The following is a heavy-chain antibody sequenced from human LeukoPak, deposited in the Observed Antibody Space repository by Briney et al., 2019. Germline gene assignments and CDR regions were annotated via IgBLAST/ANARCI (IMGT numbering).Heavy chain of an antibody. CDR1: GGSISSGGYS. J-gene: IGHJ3*02. CDR3: ARADSYDSSGYYSLRHDAFDI. D-gene: IGHD3-22*01. Sequence: KPSETLSLTCAISGGSISSGGYSWNWIRQAPGKGLEWIGYSYYSGDTYYNPSLDSRVTISIDRSKNQFSLKLSSVTAADTAVYYCARADSYDSSGYYSLRHDAFDIWGQGTMVTVSS. CDR2: SYYSGDT. V-gene: IGHV4-30-2*01.